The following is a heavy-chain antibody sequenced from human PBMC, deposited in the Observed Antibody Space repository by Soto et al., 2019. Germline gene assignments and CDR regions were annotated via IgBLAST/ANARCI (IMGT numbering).Heavy chain of an antibody. J-gene: IGHJ4*02. D-gene: IGHD3-3*01. V-gene: IGHV3-23*01. Sequence: EVQLLESGGGLVQPGGSLRLSCAASGFTFSAYAMSWVRQAPGKGLEWVSAISGTSPSTYYADSVQGRFSSSTDSSRKTLLLQMNTLRAEDTAVYFCATRIFGVEYWGQGTLVTVSS. CDR2: ISGTSPST. CDR1: GFTFSAYA. CDR3: ATRIFGVEY.